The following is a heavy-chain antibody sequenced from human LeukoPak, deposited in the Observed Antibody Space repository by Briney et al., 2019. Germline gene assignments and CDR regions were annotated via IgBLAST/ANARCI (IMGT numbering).Heavy chain of an antibody. CDR2: IYSYGST. D-gene: IGHD3-3*01. Sequence: PGGSLRLSCAASGFTVSSNYMSWVRQAPGKGLEGVSVIYSYGSTYYADSVKGRFTISRDNAKNSLYLQMNSLRAEDTAVYYCARDDVWYYDFWSGYYERFDYWGQGTLVTVSS. J-gene: IGHJ4*02. V-gene: IGHV3-66*01. CDR1: GFTVSSNY. CDR3: ARDDVWYYDFWSGYYERFDY.